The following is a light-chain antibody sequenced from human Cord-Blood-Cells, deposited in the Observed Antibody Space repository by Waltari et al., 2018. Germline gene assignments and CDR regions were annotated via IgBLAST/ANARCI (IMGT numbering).Light chain of an antibody. CDR3: CSYAGSSTFGV. CDR1: SSDVGSYNL. J-gene: IGLJ2*01. V-gene: IGLV2-23*03. CDR2: EGS. Sequence: QSALTQPAPVSGSPGQSFPISCTGTSSDVGSYNLVSWSQQHPGKAPKLMIYEGSKRPSGVSNRFSGSKSGNTASLTISGLQAEDEADYYCCSYAGSSTFGVFGGGTKLTVL.